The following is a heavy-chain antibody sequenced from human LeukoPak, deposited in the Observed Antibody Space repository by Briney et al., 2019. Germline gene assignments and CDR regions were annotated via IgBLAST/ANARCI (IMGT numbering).Heavy chain of an antibody. J-gene: IGHJ3*02. CDR1: GFTFSSYS. Sequence: GGSLRLSCAASGFTFSSYSMNWVRQAPGKGLEWVSSISSSSSYIYYADSVKGRFTISRDNAKNSLYLQMNSLRAEDTAVYYCASMKMIRYFEPAFDIWGQGTMVTVSS. V-gene: IGHV3-21*04. D-gene: IGHD3-9*01. CDR3: ASMKMIRYFEPAFDI. CDR2: ISSSSSYI.